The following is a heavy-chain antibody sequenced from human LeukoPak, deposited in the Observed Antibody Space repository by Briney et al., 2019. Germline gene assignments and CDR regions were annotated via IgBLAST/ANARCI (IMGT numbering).Heavy chain of an antibody. Sequence: PSETLSLTCTVSGGSISSYYWSWIRQPPGKGLEWIGYSYYSGSTNYNPSLKSRVTISVDTSKNQFSLKLSSVTAADTAVYYCASHWNRGPFDYWGQGTLVTVSS. CDR1: GGSISSYY. CDR3: ASHWNRGPFDY. CDR2: SYYSGST. J-gene: IGHJ4*02. V-gene: IGHV4-59*08. D-gene: IGHD3-10*01.